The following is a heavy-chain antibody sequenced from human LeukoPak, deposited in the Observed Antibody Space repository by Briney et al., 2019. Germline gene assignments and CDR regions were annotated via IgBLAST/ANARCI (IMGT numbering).Heavy chain of an antibody. J-gene: IGHJ6*03. V-gene: IGHV4-38-2*01. CDR3: ARHRLSTTSGYAFDYMDV. CDR2: MYHSGST. Sequence: SETLSLTCAVSGYSIRSGYYWGWIRQPPGKGLEWIGSMYHSGSTYYNPSLKSRVTISVDTSENQFSLKLTSVTAADTAVYFCARHRLSTTSGYAFDYMDVWGKGTTVTVSS. D-gene: IGHD5-12*01. CDR1: GYSIRSGYY.